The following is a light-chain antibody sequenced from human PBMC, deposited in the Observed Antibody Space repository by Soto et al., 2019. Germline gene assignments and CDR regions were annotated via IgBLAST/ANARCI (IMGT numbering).Light chain of an antibody. V-gene: IGLV2-14*03. CDR1: NSDIGASNF. Sequence: QSALAQPASVSGSPGQSITISCAGTNSDIGASNFVSWYQQYPGKAPKLIIYEVNNRPSGISDRFSGSKSANTSSLTISGLQAEDEAVYHCSSYTTRSTRVFGGGTQLTVL. CDR2: EVN. CDR3: SSYTTRSTRV. J-gene: IGLJ2*01.